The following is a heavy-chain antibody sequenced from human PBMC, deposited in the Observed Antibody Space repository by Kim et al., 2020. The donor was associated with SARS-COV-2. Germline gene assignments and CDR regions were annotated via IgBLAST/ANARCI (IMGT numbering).Heavy chain of an antibody. Sequence: GGSLRLSCAASGFTFSSYGMHWVRQAPGKGLEWVAVIWYDGSNKYYADSVKGRFTISRDNSKNTLYLQMNSLRAEDTAVYYCARDLVVRAYYPARGGFDYGGQGTLVTVSS. CDR1: GFTFSSYG. D-gene: IGHD2-15*01. CDR2: IWYDGSNK. J-gene: IGHJ4*02. V-gene: IGHV3-33*01. CDR3: ARDLVVRAYYPARGGFDY.